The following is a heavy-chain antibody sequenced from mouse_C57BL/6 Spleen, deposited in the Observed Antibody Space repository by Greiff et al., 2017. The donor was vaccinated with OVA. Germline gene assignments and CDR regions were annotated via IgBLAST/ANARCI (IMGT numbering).Heavy chain of an antibody. CDR1: GFTFSDYY. Sequence: DVQLVESEGGLVQPGSSMKLSCTASGFTFSDYYMAWVRQVPEKGLEWVANINYDGSSTYYLDSLKSRFIISRDNAKNILYLQMSSLKSEDTATYYCARENYGSSYLYFDVWGTGTTVTVSS. CDR2: INYDGSST. CDR3: ARENYGSSYLYFDV. J-gene: IGHJ1*03. D-gene: IGHD1-1*01. V-gene: IGHV5-16*01.